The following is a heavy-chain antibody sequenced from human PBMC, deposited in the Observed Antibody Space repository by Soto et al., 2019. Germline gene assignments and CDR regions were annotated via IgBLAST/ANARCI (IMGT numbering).Heavy chain of an antibody. J-gene: IGHJ5*02. V-gene: IGHV4-30-2*01. D-gene: IGHD1-1*01. CDR1: GGCISSGGYS. CDR2: IYHSGRT. CDR3: ARDQLEGNWFDP. Sequence: SETLSLTCAGSGGCISSGGYSWNWIRQPPGKGLEWIGYIYHSGRTLYNPSLKSRVTISVDKSKNQFSLKLTSVTAADTAVYFCARDQLEGNWFDPWGQGTLVTVSS.